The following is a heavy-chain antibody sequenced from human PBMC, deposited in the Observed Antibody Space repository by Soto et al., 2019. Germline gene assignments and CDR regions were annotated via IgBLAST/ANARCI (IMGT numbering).Heavy chain of an antibody. J-gene: IGHJ6*02. CDR2: IIHIFGTA. D-gene: IGHD2-15*01. CDR3: ARDGPLRACSGGSRYWGLGGMDV. V-gene: IGHV1-69*01. Sequence: QVQLVQSGAEVKKPGSSVKVSCKASGGTFSSYAISWVRQAPGQGLEWMGGIIHIFGTANYAQKFQGRVTITADESTSTAYMELSSLRSEDTAVYYCARDGPLRACSGGSRYWGLGGMDVWGQGTPVTVSS. CDR1: GGTFSSYA.